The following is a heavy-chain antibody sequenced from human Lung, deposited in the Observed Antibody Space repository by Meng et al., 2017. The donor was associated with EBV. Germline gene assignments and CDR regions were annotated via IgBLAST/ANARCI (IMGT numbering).Heavy chain of an antibody. Sequence: QVQLQESGQGLVKPSQTLSLTHTVSGSSISSGDYYWSWIRQPPGKGLELIGHIYYSGSTSYNPSLKSRVTISVDTSNNQFSLKLSSVTAADTAVYYCARVGWRQWSFDLWGRGTLVTVSS. J-gene: IGHJ2*01. D-gene: IGHD5-18*01. CDR2: IYYSGST. CDR1: GSSISSGDYY. CDR3: ARVGWRQWSFDL. V-gene: IGHV4-30-4*01.